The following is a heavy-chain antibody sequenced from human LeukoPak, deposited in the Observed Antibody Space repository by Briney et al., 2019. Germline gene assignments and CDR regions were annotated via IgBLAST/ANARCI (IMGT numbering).Heavy chain of an antibody. Sequence: ASVKVSCKASGYTFTSYGISWVRQAPGQGLEWMGWISAYNGNTNYAQKLQGRVTITADESTSTAYMELSSLRSEDTAVYYCARDSIAVAGHDAFDIWGQGTMVTVSS. D-gene: IGHD6-19*01. CDR1: GYTFTSYG. J-gene: IGHJ3*02. V-gene: IGHV1-18*01. CDR3: ARDSIAVAGHDAFDI. CDR2: ISAYNGNT.